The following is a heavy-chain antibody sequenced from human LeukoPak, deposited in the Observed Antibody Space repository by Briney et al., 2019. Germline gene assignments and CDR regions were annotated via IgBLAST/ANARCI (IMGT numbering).Heavy chain of an antibody. Sequence: SETLSLTCTVSGGSISSYYWSWIRQPPGKGLKWIGNIYYSGYTTYSPSLRSRDTISVDTSKNQFSLKLSSVTAADTAVYYCARETSQKGAHYMDVWGKGTTITISS. D-gene: IGHD3-16*01. CDR3: ARETSQKGAHYMDV. V-gene: IGHV4-59*01. CDR1: GGSISSYY. CDR2: IYYSGYT. J-gene: IGHJ6*03.